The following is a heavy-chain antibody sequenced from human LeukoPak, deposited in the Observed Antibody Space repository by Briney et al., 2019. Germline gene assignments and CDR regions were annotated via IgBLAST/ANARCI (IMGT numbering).Heavy chain of an antibody. D-gene: IGHD6-13*01. CDR3: AKRGNSWDIFDY. CDR2: IGGSVGSM. J-gene: IGHJ4*02. CDR1: GFTFSSYV. Sequence: GGSLRLSCAASGFTFSSYVMSWVRQAPGKGLEWVSNIGGSVGSMFYAASVKGRFAISRDNSKNTLFLQMNNLRVEDTAVYYCAKRGNSWDIFDYWGQGTLVTVSS. V-gene: IGHV3-23*01.